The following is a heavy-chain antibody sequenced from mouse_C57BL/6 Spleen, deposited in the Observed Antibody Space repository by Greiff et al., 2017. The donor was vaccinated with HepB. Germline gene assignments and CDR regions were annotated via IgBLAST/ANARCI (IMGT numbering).Heavy chain of an antibody. V-gene: IGHV1-82*01. D-gene: IGHD2-1*01. CDR2: IYPGDGDT. CDR1: GYAFSSSW. CDR3: ARRITDGNYHGDWYFDV. Sequence: QVQLKQSGPELVKPGASVKISCKASGYAFSSSWMNWVKQRPGKGLEWIGRIYPGDGDTNYNGKFKGKATLTADKSSSTAYMQLSSLTSEDSAVYVCARRITDGNYHGDWYFDVWGTGTTVTVSS. J-gene: IGHJ1*03.